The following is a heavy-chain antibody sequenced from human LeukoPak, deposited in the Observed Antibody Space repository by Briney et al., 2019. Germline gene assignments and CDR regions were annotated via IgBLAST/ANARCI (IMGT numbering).Heavy chain of an antibody. Sequence: PGESLRLSCAASGFSLSDTWMSWVRQAPGKGLECVGRMKPRGTTEDGAPMNDRFIVSRDDSKNTLYLQMNSLKAEDTGLYYCSQLSRGYWGQGAQVTVSS. J-gene: IGHJ4*02. CDR3: SQLSRGY. D-gene: IGHD2-15*01. CDR1: GFSLSDTW. V-gene: IGHV3-15*01. CDR2: MKPRGTT.